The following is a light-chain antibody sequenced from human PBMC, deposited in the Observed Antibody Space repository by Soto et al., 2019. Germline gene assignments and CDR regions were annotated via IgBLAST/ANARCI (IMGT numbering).Light chain of an antibody. J-gene: IGKJ1*01. V-gene: IGKV3-20*01. CDR3: LQYGVPLWT. Sequence: EIALTQSPGTLSLSPGERATLSCRASQSVTANYLAWYQQRPGQAPRLLIYAASIGATGVPDRFSGSGSGIDFTLTTSRLEPEDFAVYYCLQYGVPLWTFGQGTTVEIK. CDR2: AAS. CDR1: QSVTANY.